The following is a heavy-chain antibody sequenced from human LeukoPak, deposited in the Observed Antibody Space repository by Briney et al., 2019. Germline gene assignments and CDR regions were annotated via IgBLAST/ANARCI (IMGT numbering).Heavy chain of an antibody. Sequence: SGGSLRLSCAASGFSFMNAWMIWVRQAPGKGLEWVGRIKSNADGGTPDYAAPARGRFTISRDDSKNTLYLQMNSLKTEDTAVYYCTTFYHEYSPYWGRGTLVTVSS. D-gene: IGHD2/OR15-2a*01. J-gene: IGHJ4*02. CDR1: GFSFMNAW. CDR3: TTFYHEYSPY. CDR2: IKSNADGGTP. V-gene: IGHV3-15*01.